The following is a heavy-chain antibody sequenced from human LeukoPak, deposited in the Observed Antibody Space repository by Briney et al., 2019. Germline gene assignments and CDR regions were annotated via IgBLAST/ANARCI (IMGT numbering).Heavy chain of an antibody. D-gene: IGHD2-15*01. CDR1: GGSVSSYY. Sequence: PSETLSLTCTVSGGSVSSYYWGWIRQPPGKGLEWIGYIYYSGSTNYNPSLKSRVTISVDTSKNPFSLKLSSVTAADTAVYYCARDMRCSGGSCYDAFDIWGQGTMVTVSS. V-gene: IGHV4-59*02. CDR2: IYYSGST. CDR3: ARDMRCSGGSCYDAFDI. J-gene: IGHJ3*02.